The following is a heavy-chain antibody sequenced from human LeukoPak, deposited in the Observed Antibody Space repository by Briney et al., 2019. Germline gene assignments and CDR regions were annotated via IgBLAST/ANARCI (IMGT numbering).Heavy chain of an antibody. CDR3: ARLPLDGDYDY. CDR2: IYRSGST. J-gene: IGHJ4*02. CDR1: GYSISSGYY. V-gene: IGHV4-38-2*01. Sequence: SETLSLTCAVSGYSISSGYYWGWMRQPPGKGLGWRGNIYRSGSTYYNPSLKSVVTISVDTYKNQFSLKLSSVTAADTAVYYWARLPLDGDYDYWGQGTLVSLSS. D-gene: IGHD4-17*01.